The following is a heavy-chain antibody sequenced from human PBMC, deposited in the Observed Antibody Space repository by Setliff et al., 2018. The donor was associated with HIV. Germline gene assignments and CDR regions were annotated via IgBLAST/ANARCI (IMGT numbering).Heavy chain of an antibody. Sequence: SETLSLTCTVSSSSIRSGGYYWNWIRQHPGKGLEWIGYIYHSGSTYYNPSLKSRVTISVDTSKNQFSLKLSSVTAADTVIYYCARGTPDHEVWYFDLWGRGTLVTVSS. J-gene: IGHJ2*01. CDR2: IYHSGST. CDR1: SSSIRSGGYY. V-gene: IGHV4-31*03. CDR3: ARGTPDHEVWYFDL.